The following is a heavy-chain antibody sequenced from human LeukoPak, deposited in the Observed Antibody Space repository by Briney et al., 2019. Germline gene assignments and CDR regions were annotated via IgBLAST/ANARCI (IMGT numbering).Heavy chain of an antibody. D-gene: IGHD5-12*01. CDR1: GFPFQNYW. Sequence: GGSLRLSCAASGFPFQNYWMTGVRQAPGKGLEWVAQVNQDGSEAHCADSVKARFTISRDNAKSSVSLQMNSLRAEDTAVYYCVRDGGVSGYDLLDYWGQGTLVTVSS. CDR3: VRDGGVSGYDLLDY. CDR2: VNQDGSEA. V-gene: IGHV3-7*01. J-gene: IGHJ4*02.